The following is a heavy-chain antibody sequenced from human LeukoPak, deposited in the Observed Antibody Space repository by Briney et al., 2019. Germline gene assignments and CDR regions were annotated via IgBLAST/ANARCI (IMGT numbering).Heavy chain of an antibody. Sequence: PGGSPRLSCAASGFTFSSYGMNWVRQAPGKGLEWVSFVSIGGSFIYYADSVKGRFTISRDDAKNSLYLQMNSLTAEDTAEYYCARNKINTVTTGWYFDLWGRGTLVSVSS. D-gene: IGHD4-17*01. CDR3: ARNKINTVTTGWYFDL. CDR1: GFTFSSYG. CDR2: VSIGGSFI. V-gene: IGHV3-21*01. J-gene: IGHJ2*01.